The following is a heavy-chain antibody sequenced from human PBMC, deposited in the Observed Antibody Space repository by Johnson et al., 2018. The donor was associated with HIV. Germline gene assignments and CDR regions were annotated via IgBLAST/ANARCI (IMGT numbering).Heavy chain of an antibody. Sequence: QVQLVESGGGVVQPGGSLRLSCAASGFTFNTYGMDWVRQAPGKGLEWVAFIRYDGHSKYYADSVKGRFTISRDNSKNTLYLQMSSLRVEDTAVYCCARVRIIYSSSSHAFDIWGQGTMVTVSS. CDR3: ARVRIIYSSSSHAFDI. J-gene: IGHJ3*02. V-gene: IGHV3-30*02. D-gene: IGHD6-6*01. CDR1: GFTFNTYG. CDR2: IRYDGHSK.